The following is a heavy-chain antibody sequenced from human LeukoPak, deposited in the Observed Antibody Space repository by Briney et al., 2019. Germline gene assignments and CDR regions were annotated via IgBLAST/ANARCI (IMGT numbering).Heavy chain of an antibody. Sequence: GGSLRLSCEASGFTFSTHWMHWVRQVPGKGLVWISRISNDVISTISTSYADPVKGRFTISRDNAKNTLYLQMNSLIAEDTAVYYCARAVAGTRNAFDLWGQGTMVTVSS. CDR3: ARAVAGTRNAFDL. CDR2: ISNDVIST. CDR1: GFTFSTHW. J-gene: IGHJ3*01. D-gene: IGHD6-19*01. V-gene: IGHV3-74*01.